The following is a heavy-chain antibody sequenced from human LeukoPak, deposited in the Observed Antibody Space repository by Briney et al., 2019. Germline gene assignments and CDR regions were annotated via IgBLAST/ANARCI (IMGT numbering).Heavy chain of an antibody. Sequence: ASVKVSCKASGGTFSSCAISWVRQAPGQGLEWMGGIIPIFGTANYAQKFQGRVTITADKSTSTAYMELSSLGSEDTAVYYCATGIGYCSGGSCYQKYYFDYWGQGTLVTVSS. CDR2: IIPIFGTA. D-gene: IGHD2-15*01. J-gene: IGHJ4*02. CDR3: ATGIGYCSGGSCYQKYYFDY. V-gene: IGHV1-69*06. CDR1: GGTFSSCA.